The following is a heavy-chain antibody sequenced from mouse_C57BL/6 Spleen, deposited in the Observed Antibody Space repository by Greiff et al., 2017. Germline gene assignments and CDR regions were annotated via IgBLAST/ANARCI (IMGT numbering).Heavy chain of an antibody. Sequence: VQLQESGPELVKPGASVKISCTASGYAFSSSCMTWVQQRPEKGLEWIGRIYPGDGDTNYTGKVKGKSTLTADKSSSTAYMHSSSLTSEDSAVYVCERSRYGGDDRDYWGQGTTLTVSA. CDR3: ERSRYGGDDRDY. CDR1: GYAFSSSC. D-gene: IGHD1-1*02. CDR2: IYPGDGDT. J-gene: IGHJ2*01. V-gene: IGHV1-82*01.